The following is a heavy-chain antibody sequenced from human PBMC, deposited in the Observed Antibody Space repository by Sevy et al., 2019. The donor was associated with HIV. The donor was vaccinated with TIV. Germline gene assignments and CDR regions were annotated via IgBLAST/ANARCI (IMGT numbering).Heavy chain of an antibody. D-gene: IGHD4-17*01. J-gene: IGHJ6*02. V-gene: IGHV5-51*01. Sequence: GESLKISCKGSGYSFTTYWIGWVRQMPGKGLEWMGIIYPGDSDIRHSPSFQGQVTISADKSFSTAYLQWSSLKASDTAMNYCARPMTTVKNDYYYYGMDVWGQGTTVTVSS. CDR2: IYPGDSDI. CDR1: GYSFTTYW. CDR3: ARPMTTVKNDYYYYGMDV.